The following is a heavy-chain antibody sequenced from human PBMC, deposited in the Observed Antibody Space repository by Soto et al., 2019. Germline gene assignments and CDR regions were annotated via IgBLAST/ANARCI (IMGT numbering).Heavy chain of an antibody. J-gene: IGHJ5*02. Sequence: SETLSLTCAVSGGSISSGGYAWNWIRQPPGKGLEWIGYIYHSGYTSYNPSLKNRVTISVDKSKNQFSLTLSFVTAADTAVYYCARDSLTGNYFDPWGQGTPVTVSS. CDR2: IYHSGYT. CDR3: ARDSLTGNYFDP. D-gene: IGHD1-7*01. CDR1: GGSISSGGYA. V-gene: IGHV4-30-2*01.